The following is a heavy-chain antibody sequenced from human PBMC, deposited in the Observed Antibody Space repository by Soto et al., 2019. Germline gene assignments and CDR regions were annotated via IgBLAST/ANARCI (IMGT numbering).Heavy chain of an antibody. D-gene: IGHD3-22*01. CDR1: GNSFAGYW. CDR3: ARQIYDSDTGPNFQYYFDS. V-gene: IGHV5-10-1*01. J-gene: IGHJ4*02. Sequence: PGESLKISCNGSGNSFAGYWITWVRQKPGKGLEWMGRIDTSDSQTYYSPFFRSHVTISVTKSITTVFLQWSRLRASDTAMYYCARQIYDSDTGPNFQYYFDSWGQGTPVTVSS. CDR2: IDTSDSQT.